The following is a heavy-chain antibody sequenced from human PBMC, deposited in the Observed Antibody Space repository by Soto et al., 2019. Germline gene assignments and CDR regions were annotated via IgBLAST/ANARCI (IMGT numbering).Heavy chain of an antibody. CDR2: IYHSGRT. J-gene: IGHJ4*02. Sequence: QVQLQESGPGLVKPSETLPLTCAVSGGSISNGNWWSWVRQPPGKGLEWIGEIYHSGRTNYNPSLKSRVSISVDTYKNQFSLKLTSVTAADTAIYYCARAAAYCLDSWGQGTLVTVAS. CDR1: GGSISNGNW. CDR3: ARAAAYCLDS. V-gene: IGHV4-4*02. D-gene: IGHD6-25*01.